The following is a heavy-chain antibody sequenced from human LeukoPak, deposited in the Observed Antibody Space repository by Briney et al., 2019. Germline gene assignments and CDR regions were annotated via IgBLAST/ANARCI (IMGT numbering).Heavy chain of an antibody. J-gene: IGHJ6*02. CDR1: GYTFTSFY. CDR2: INPSGGST. V-gene: IGHV1-46*01. CDR3: ARDPSIFGVVTSYGMDV. D-gene: IGHD3-3*01. Sequence: GASVKVFCKASGYTFTSFYMHRGGQAPGQGLEWMGIINPSGGSTSYAQKFQGRVTMTRDTSTSTAYMELRSLRSDDTAVYYCARDPSIFGVVTSYGMDVWGQGTTVTVSS.